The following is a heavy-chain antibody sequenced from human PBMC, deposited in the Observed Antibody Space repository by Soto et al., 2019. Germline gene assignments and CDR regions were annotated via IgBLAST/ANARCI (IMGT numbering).Heavy chain of an antibody. CDR3: VRGGSNYAS. V-gene: IGHV3-7*01. CDR2: IKPDESEK. D-gene: IGHD4-4*01. J-gene: IGHJ5*02. Sequence: EVQLVESGGGLVQPGGSLRLSVTASGFTFSDSWMTWVRKAPGKGLEWVARIKPDESEKKYADSVKGRFSISRDNAKNSMYLQMDSLRGEDTAVYYCVRGGSNYASWGQGTLVTVSS. CDR1: GFTFSDSW.